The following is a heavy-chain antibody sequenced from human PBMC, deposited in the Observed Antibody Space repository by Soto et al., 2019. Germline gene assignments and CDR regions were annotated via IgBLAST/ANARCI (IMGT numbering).Heavy chain of an antibody. CDR1: GFTFSSYA. D-gene: IGHD1-1*01. CDR2: ISYDGSNK. J-gene: IGHJ6*02. V-gene: IGHV3-30-3*01. CDR3: ARDRLRYNWNDFPYYYYGMDV. Sequence: QVQLVESGGGVVQPGRSLRLSCAASGFTFSSYAMHWVRQAPGKGLEWVAVISYDGSNKYYADSVKCRFTISRDNSKHTLYLQMNSLRAEDTAVYYCARDRLRYNWNDFPYYYYGMDVWGQGTTVTVSS.